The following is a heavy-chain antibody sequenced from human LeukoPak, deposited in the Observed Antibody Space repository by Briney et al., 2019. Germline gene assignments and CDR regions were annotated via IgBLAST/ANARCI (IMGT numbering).Heavy chain of an antibody. Sequence: SGPTLVNPTQTLTLTCTFSGFALSTSELAVSWIRQTPGKALEWLARIDWNDDKYYSTSLRTRLTISKGTSKNQVVLTMTNMDPVDTATYYCARRITLVRGVIIEDAFDIWGQGTMVTVSS. CDR1: GFALSTSELA. D-gene: IGHD3-10*01. J-gene: IGHJ3*02. V-gene: IGHV2-70*12. CDR2: IDWNDDK. CDR3: ARRITLVRGVIIEDAFDI.